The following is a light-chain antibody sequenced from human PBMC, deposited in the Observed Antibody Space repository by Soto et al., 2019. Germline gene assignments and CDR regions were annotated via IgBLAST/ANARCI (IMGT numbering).Light chain of an antibody. CDR3: NSYRTVSTYV. CDR2: DVG. J-gene: IGLJ1*01. CDR1: SSDIGGYNF. V-gene: IGLV2-14*01. Sequence: QSALTQPASVSGSPGQSITIACTGTSSDIGGYNFVSWYQQHPGKAPKLLIYDVGNRPSGVSNRFSGSKSGNTAPLTISGLHAEDEAHYYCNSYRTVSTYVFGTGTKLTVL.